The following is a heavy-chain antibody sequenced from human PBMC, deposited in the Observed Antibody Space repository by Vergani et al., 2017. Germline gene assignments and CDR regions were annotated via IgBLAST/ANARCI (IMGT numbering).Heavy chain of an antibody. CDR2: ISGSGGST. Sequence: EVQLVESGGGLVKPGGSLRLSCAASGFTFSSYSMNWVRQAPGKGLEWVSAISGSGGSTYYADSVKGRFTISRDNSKNTLYLQMNSLRAEDTAVYYCAKGVAPTVSYYYYYGMDVWGQGTTVTVSS. CDR3: AKGVAPTVSYYYYYGMDV. D-gene: IGHD4-11*01. V-gene: IGHV3-23*04. J-gene: IGHJ6*02. CDR1: GFTFSSYS.